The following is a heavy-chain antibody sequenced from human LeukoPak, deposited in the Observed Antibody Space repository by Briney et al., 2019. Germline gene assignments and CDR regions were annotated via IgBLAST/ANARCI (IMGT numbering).Heavy chain of an antibody. D-gene: IGHD3-3*01. CDR1: GFTFSSYS. J-gene: IGHJ4*02. Sequence: GGSLRLPCAASGFTFSSYSMNWVRQAPGKGLEWVSYISSSSSTIYYADSVKGRFTISRDNAKNSLYLQMNSLRAEDMAVYYCATSSYYDFWSGYSPDYWGQGTLVTVSS. V-gene: IGHV3-48*01. CDR3: ATSSYYDFWSGYSPDY. CDR2: ISSSSSTI.